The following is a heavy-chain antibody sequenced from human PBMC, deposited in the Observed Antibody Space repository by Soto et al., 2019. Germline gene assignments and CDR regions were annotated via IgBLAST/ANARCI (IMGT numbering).Heavy chain of an antibody. J-gene: IGHJ5*02. Sequence: TSETLSHTCTFSGGSISSYYWIWIRQPPGKGLEWIGYIYYSGSTNYNPSLKSRVTISVDTSKNQFSLKLSSVTAADTAVYYCARTKLWFGEPDWFDPWGQGTLVTVSS. CDR1: GGSISSYY. CDR3: ARTKLWFGEPDWFDP. D-gene: IGHD3-10*01. V-gene: IGHV4-59*01. CDR2: IYYSGST.